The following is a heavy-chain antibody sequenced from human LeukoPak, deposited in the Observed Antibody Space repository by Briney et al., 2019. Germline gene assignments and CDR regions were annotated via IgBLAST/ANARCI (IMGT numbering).Heavy chain of an antibody. CDR3: ARDGHFETGFDY. CDR1: GFTFCSYS. J-gene: IGHJ4*02. D-gene: IGHD3-3*02. CDR2: ISSSSSYI. Sequence: GGSLRLSCAASGFTFCSYSMNWVRQAPGKGLEWVSSISSSSSYIYYADSVKGRFTISRDNAKNSLYLQMNSLRAEDTAVYYCARDGHFETGFDYWGQGTLVTVSS. V-gene: IGHV3-21*01.